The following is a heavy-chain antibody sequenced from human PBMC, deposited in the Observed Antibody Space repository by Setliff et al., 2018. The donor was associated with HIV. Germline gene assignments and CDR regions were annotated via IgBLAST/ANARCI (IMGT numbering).Heavy chain of an antibody. CDR3: ARQGNIVVVTSFDY. CDR2: VDYTGST. V-gene: IGHV4-39*07. D-gene: IGHD2-21*02. Sequence: DWVRQPPGKGLEWVGNVDYTGSTYYNPSLKSRVTISVDTSKNQFSLRLNSVTAADTAVYYCARQGNIVVVTSFDYWGQGTLVTVSS. J-gene: IGHJ4*02.